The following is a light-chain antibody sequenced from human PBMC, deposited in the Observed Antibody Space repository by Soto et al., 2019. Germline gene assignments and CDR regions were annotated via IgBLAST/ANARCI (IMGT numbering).Light chain of an antibody. CDR2: GAS. CDR1: QSVSSTY. J-gene: IGKJ1*01. V-gene: IGKV3-20*01. Sequence: EIVLTQSPGTLSLSPGERATLSCRASQSVSSTYLAWYQQKPGQAPRLLIYGASNRATGIPDRFSGSGSGTDVTLTMIRLEPEDFVVYYCQQYGGSRWTFGQGTRVHI. CDR3: QQYGGSRWT.